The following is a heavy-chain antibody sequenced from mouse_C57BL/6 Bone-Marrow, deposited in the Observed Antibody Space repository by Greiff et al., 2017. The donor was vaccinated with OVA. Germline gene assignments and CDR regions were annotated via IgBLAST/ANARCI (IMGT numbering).Heavy chain of an antibody. CDR2: INSDGGST. D-gene: IGHD2-1*01. J-gene: IGHJ1*03. CDR1: EYEFPSHD. V-gene: IGHV5-2*01. Sequence: EVKLMESGGGLVQPGESLKLSCESNEYEFPSHDMSWVRKTPEKRLELVAAINSDGGSTYYPDTMERRFIISRDNTKKTLYLQMSSLRSEDTALYYCARASVYGNYWYFDVWGTGTTVTVSS. CDR3: ARASVYGNYWYFDV.